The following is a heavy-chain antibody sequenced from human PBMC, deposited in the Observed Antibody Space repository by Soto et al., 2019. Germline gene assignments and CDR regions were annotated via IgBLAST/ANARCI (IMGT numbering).Heavy chain of an antibody. CDR2: ISGSGGST. J-gene: IGHJ3*02. CDR3: SKIGGLERPFLRFDI. D-gene: IGHD1-1*01. CDR1: GFTFSGYA. Sequence: EVQLLESGGGLVQPGGSLRLSCAASGFTFSGYAMSWVRQAPGKGLEWVSVISGSGGSTYYADSVKGRFTISRDNSKNTLYLQMNSLRAEDTAVYYCSKIGGLERPFLRFDIWGQGTMVTVSS. V-gene: IGHV3-23*01.